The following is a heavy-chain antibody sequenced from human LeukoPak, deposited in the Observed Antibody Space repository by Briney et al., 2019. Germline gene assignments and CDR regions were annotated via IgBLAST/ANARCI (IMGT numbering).Heavy chain of an antibody. Sequence: GGSLRLSCAASGFTFSHYGMNWVRQAPGKGLEWVSSISSSSSYIYYAESLKGRFTISRDNAKNSLYLHLNSLRAEDTAVYYCARLSSSSWHGSDFQVWGQGILVTVSS. V-gene: IGHV3-21*01. CDR2: ISSSSSYI. CDR3: ARLSSSSWHGSDFQV. CDR1: GFTFSHYG. D-gene: IGHD6-13*01. J-gene: IGHJ1*01.